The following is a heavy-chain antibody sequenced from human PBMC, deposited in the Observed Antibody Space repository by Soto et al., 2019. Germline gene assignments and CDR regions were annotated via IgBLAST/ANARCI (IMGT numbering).Heavy chain of an antibody. CDR2: ISYSGST. Sequence: SETLSLTCTVSGGSVSSGSYYWSWIRQPPGKGLEWIGYISYSGSTNYNPSLKSRVTISVDTSKNQFSLKLSSVTAADTAVYYCARLTPGYSSGWFIDYWGQGTLVTVSS. V-gene: IGHV4-61*01. J-gene: IGHJ4*02. D-gene: IGHD6-19*01. CDR1: GGSVSSGSYY. CDR3: ARLTPGYSSGWFIDY.